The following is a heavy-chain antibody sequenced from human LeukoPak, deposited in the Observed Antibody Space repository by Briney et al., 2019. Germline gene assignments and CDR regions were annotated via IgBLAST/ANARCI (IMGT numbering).Heavy chain of an antibody. V-gene: IGHV3-21*01. CDR3: ARGRSTWHLDY. CDR2: ISSTNGYI. J-gene: IGHJ4*02. Sequence: GGSLRLSCAASGFTFSSYSMNWVRQAPGKGLEWVSYISSTNGYIYYADSVRGRFTISRDNAKNSLSLQMNSLRAEDTAVYYCARGRSTWHLDYWGQGTLVTVSS. D-gene: IGHD1-26*01. CDR1: GFTFSSYS.